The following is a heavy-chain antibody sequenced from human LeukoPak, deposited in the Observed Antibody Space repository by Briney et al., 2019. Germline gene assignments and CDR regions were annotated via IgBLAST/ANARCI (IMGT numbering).Heavy chain of an antibody. Sequence: GGSLRLSCAASGFTVSSNYMSWVRQAPGKGLEWVSVIYSGGSIYYADSVKGRFTISRDNPKNTLYLQMNSLRAEDTAVYYCASRGGYDSSGYYLFDYWGQGTLVTVSS. CDR1: GFTVSSNY. D-gene: IGHD3-22*01. CDR3: ASRGGYDSSGYYLFDY. J-gene: IGHJ4*02. V-gene: IGHV3-66*01. CDR2: IYSGGSI.